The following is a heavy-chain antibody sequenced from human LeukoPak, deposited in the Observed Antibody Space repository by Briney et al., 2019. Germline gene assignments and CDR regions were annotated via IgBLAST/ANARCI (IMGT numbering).Heavy chain of an antibody. D-gene: IGHD3-22*01. CDR1: GFTFSSYA. J-gene: IGHJ4*02. V-gene: IGHV3-48*03. Sequence: GGSLRLSCAASGFTFSSYAMSWVRQAPGKGLEWVSYISSNGSTVYYADSVKGRFTISRDNARDSLYLQMSSLRAEDTAVYYCARDRPTMRFDYWGQGTLVTVSS. CDR2: ISSNGSTV. CDR3: ARDRPTMRFDY.